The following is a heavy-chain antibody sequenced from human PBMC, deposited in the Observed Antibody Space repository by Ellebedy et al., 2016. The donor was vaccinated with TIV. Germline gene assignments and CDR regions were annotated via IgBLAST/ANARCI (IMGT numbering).Heavy chain of an antibody. CDR2: FSARSGNT. D-gene: IGHD1-7*01. CDR3: AKRVSENYFFDY. CDR1: GFTFSSSS. Sequence: GESLKIPCAAPGFTFSSSSLSWVLQAPGKGLECISTFSARSGNTYYADSVKDRFTISRDNSKNTLYLHMNALRAEATAVFYCAKRVSENYFFDYWGQGTPVTVSS. J-gene: IGHJ4*02. V-gene: IGHV3-23*01.